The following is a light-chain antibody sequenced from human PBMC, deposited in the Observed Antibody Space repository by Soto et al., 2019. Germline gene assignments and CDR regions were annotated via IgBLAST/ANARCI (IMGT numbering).Light chain of an antibody. V-gene: IGKV3-11*01. Sequence: EIVLTQSPATLSLSPGDRATLSCRASQCVSSYLAWYQQKPGQAHRLLIYDASNRATGIPARFSGSGSGTDFTLTITSLEPEDFAVYYCQQRSNWPSTFGGGATVEIK. CDR2: DAS. CDR1: QCVSSY. J-gene: IGKJ4*01. CDR3: QQRSNWPST.